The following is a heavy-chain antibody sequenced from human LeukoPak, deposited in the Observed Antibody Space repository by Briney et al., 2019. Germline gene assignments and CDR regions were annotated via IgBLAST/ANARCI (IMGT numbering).Heavy chain of an antibody. J-gene: IGHJ4*02. D-gene: IGHD3-22*01. CDR2: IYTSGST. Sequence: SETLFLTCTVSGGSISSGSYYWSWIRQPAGKGLEWIGRIYTSGSTNYNPSLKSRVTISVDTSKNQFSLKLSSVTAADTAVYYCARVRLHDSSGLGPFDYWGQGTLVTVSS. CDR3: ARVRLHDSSGLGPFDY. V-gene: IGHV4-61*02. CDR1: GGSISSGSYY.